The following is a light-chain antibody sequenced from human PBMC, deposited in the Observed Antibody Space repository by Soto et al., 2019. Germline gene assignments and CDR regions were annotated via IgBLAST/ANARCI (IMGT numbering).Light chain of an antibody. V-gene: IGLV2-23*01. CDR3: CSYSTSYTFWV. Sequence: QSALTQPASVSGSPGQSITISCTGSNGDVGMYNLVSWYQLHPGKAPKLIIYETTTRPSGVSIRFSGSKSGNTASLTVSGLQTEDEADYFCCSYSTSYTFWVFGGGTKLTVL. CDR2: ETT. J-gene: IGLJ3*02. CDR1: NGDVGMYNL.